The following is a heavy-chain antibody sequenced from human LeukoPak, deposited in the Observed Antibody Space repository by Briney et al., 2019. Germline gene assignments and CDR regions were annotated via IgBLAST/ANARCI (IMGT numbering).Heavy chain of an antibody. D-gene: IGHD3-22*01. CDR3: ARAPKYYYDSSGFAFDI. V-gene: IGHV4-30-2*01. Sequence: SQTLSLTCAVSGGSISSSGYSWSWIRQPPGKGLEWIGYIYHSGSTYYNPSLKSRVTISVDRSKNQFSLKLSSVTAADTAVYYCARAPKYYYDSSGFAFDIWGQGTMVTVSS. J-gene: IGHJ3*02. CDR1: GGSISSSGYS. CDR2: IYHSGST.